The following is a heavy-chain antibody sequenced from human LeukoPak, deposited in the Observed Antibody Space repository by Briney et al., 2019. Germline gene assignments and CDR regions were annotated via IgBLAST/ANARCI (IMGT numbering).Heavy chain of an antibody. V-gene: IGHV1-8*01. CDR2: MNPNSGNT. J-gene: IGHJ4*02. CDR3: ARGLNVGFGELFGSRDY. CDR1: GYTFTSYD. D-gene: IGHD3-10*01. Sequence: ASVKVSCKASGYTFTSYDINWVRQATGQGLEWMGWMNPNSGNTGYAQKFQGRVTMTRNTSISTAYMELSSLRSEDTAVYYCARGLNVGFGELFGSRDYWGQGTLVTVSS.